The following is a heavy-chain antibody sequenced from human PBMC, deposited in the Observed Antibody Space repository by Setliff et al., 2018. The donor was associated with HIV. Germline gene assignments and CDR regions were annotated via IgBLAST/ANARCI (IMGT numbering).Heavy chain of an antibody. CDR1: GYTFTSYY. V-gene: IGHV1-46*01. J-gene: IGHJ6*03. D-gene: IGHD3-3*01. CDR2: INPSGGST. CDR3: ARWHSYYDFWSGYYRYYMDV. Sequence: ASVKVSCKASGYTFTSYYMHWVRQAPGQGLEWMGIINPSGGSTSYAQKFQGRVTMTRGTSTSTVYMELSSLRSEDTAVYYCARWHSYYDFWSGYYRYYMDVWGKGTTVTVSS.